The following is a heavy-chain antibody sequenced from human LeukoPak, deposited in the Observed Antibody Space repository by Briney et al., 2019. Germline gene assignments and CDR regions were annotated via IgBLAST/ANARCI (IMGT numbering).Heavy chain of an antibody. CDR2: ISGSGGSI. CDR3: AKMFLKLGADY. D-gene: IGHD3-16*01. J-gene: IGHJ4*02. V-gene: IGHV3-23*01. Sequence: AGRSLRLSCAASGFTFSNYGMSWVRQAPGKGLEWVSAISGSGGSIYNADSVKGRFTISRDNSKNTLYLQMDSLRAEDTAVYYCAKMFLKLGADYWGQGTLVTVSS. CDR1: GFTFSNYG.